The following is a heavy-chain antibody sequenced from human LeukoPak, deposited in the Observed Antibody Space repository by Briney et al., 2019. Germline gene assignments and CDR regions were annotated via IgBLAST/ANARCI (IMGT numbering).Heavy chain of an antibody. Sequence: MPGGSLRLSCAASGFTFSNAWMSWVRQAPGKGLEWVGRIKSKTDGCTTDYAAPVKGRFTISRDDSKNTLYLQMNSLKTEDTAVYYCTTAHGGVPAAHHSYWGQGTLVTVSS. CDR2: IKSKTDGCTT. CDR3: TTAHGGVPAAHHSY. D-gene: IGHD2-2*01. V-gene: IGHV3-15*01. J-gene: IGHJ4*02. CDR1: GFTFSNAW.